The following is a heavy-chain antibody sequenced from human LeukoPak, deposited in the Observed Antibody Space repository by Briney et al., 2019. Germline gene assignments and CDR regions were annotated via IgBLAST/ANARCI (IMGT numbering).Heavy chain of an antibody. Sequence: PGGSLRLSCAASGFTFSSYSMNWVRQAPGKGLEWVSSISSSSNYIYYADSVKGRFTISRDNAKNSLYLQMNSLRAKDTAVYYCARDTPGYCSSTSCYSDAFDIWGQGTMVTVSS. V-gene: IGHV3-21*01. CDR3: ARDTPGYCSSTSCYSDAFDI. D-gene: IGHD2-2*01. CDR1: GFTFSSYS. J-gene: IGHJ3*02. CDR2: ISSSSNYI.